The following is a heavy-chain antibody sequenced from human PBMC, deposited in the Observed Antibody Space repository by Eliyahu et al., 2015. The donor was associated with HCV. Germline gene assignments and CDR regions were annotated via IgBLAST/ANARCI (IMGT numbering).Heavy chain of an antibody. V-gene: IGHV4-34*01. CDR3: ARGRDYYGSGRSNWFDP. D-gene: IGHD3-10*01. CDR2: INHSGST. Sequence: QVQLQQWGAGLLKPSETLSLTCAVXXXSFXGYXWIXIRQPPGKGLEWIGEINHSGSTXYNPSLKSRVTISVDTSKNQFSLKLSSVTAADTAVYYCARGRDYYGSGRSNWFDPWGQGTLVTVSS. CDR1: XXSFXGYX. J-gene: IGHJ5*02.